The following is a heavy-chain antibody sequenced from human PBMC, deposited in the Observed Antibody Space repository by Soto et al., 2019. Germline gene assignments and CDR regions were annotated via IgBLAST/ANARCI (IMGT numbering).Heavy chain of an antibody. Sequence: GASVKVSCKASGYTFRNFCISWVRQAPGQGLEWMGWISAYNANANYAQKFQGRLTMTADTSTSTAYMELRSLRSDDTAVYYCARENSYFDDWGQGSLVTVSS. J-gene: IGHJ4*02. CDR3: ARENSYFDD. V-gene: IGHV1-18*01. CDR1: GYTFRNFC. CDR2: ISAYNANA.